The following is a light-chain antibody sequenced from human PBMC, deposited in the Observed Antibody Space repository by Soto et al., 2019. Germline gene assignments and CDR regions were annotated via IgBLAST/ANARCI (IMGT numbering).Light chain of an antibody. CDR3: QEYDSYSST. CDR1: QSISTY. V-gene: IGKV1-5*01. J-gene: IGKJ2*01. CDR2: DAS. Sequence: DIQMTQSPSTLSASVGDRVTITCRASQSISTYLAWYQQKPGKAPKVLIYDASSFESGVPLRFSGSGAGTEFTLTISSLQPDDFATYYCQEYDSYSSTFGQGTKLQIK.